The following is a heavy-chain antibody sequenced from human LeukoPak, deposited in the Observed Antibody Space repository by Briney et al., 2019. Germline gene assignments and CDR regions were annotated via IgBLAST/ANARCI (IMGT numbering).Heavy chain of an antibody. D-gene: IGHD3-16*01. V-gene: IGHV3-23*01. CDR1: GFTFSSYG. CDR2: ISGSGGST. J-gene: IGHJ5*02. CDR3: AKDPYPYGFGYSWFDP. Sequence: GRSLTLSCAASGFTFSSYGMSWVRQAPGKGLEWVSAISGSGGSTYYPDCVKGRFPITRDRSKTTLHLPMNRLRAEDTAVYYYAKDPYPYGFGYSWFDPWGQGTLVTVSS.